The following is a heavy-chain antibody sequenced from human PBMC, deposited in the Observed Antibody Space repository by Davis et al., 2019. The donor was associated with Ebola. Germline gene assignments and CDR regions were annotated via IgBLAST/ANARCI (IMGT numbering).Heavy chain of an antibody. V-gene: IGHV3-7*01. CDR3: ARGLPLLIIAARAPFDY. J-gene: IGHJ4*02. CDR2: MKEDGSDE. D-gene: IGHD6-6*01. Sequence: GESLKISCEASGFSFSGYTMTWVRQAPGKGLEWVAKMKEDGSDEHYVDSVKGRFTISRDNAKNSLYLQMNSLRVDDTAVYYCARGLPLLIIAARAPFDYWGQGTLVTVSS. CDR1: GFSFSGYT.